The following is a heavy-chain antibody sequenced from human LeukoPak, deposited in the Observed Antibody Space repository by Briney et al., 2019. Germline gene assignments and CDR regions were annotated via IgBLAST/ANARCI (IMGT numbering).Heavy chain of an antibody. J-gene: IGHJ4*02. Sequence: GGSLRLSCTASGFSFNTFGMYWVRQAPAKGLEWVSYSSSTSGTTYYADSVKDRFTASRDNAKNSLYFQMNSLTVDDTALYCCARGPTGVDYWGQGAQVIVSS. CDR2: SSSTSGTT. CDR3: ARGPTGVDY. D-gene: IGHD1-1*01. CDR1: GFSFNTFG. V-gene: IGHV3-48*01.